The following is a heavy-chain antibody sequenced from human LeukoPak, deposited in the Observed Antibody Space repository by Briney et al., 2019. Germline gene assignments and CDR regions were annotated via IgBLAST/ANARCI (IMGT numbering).Heavy chain of an antibody. Sequence: SETLSLTCAVSGASIDSHSWWSWVRQPPGKGLEWIGEINHSGSTNYNPSLKSRVTISVDTSKNQFSLKLSSVTAADTAVYYCARAGWGFPRYYYGMDVWGQGTTVTVSS. CDR1: GASIDSHSW. CDR2: INHSGST. D-gene: IGHD3-16*01. V-gene: IGHV4-4*02. CDR3: ARAGWGFPRYYYGMDV. J-gene: IGHJ6*02.